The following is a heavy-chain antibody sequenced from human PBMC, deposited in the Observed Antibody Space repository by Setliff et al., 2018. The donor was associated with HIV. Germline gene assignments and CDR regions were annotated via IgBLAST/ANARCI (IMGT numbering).Heavy chain of an antibody. D-gene: IGHD2-21*02. CDR2: MNQSGTT. J-gene: IGHJ4*02. V-gene: IGHV4-34*01. CDR3: VRWYYCVSGACYRADY. Sequence: SETLSLTCSVYDTSFSDHYWSWVRQTPGKGLEWIGEMNQSGTTNYNPSLKSRVTMSIDTSERQFSLKLTSVTAADTAVYYCVRWYYCVSGACYRADYWGQGTMVTVSS. CDR1: DTSFSDHY.